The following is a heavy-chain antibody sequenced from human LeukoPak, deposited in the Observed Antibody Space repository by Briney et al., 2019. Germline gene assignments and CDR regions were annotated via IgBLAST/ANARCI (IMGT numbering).Heavy chain of an antibody. D-gene: IGHD2-2*02. J-gene: IGHJ3*02. CDR3: ASVGTLLYTDAFDI. Sequence: SETLSLTCTVSGGSLSSYYWSWIRQPPGKGLEWIGYIYYSGSTNYNPSLKSRVTISVDTSKNQFSLKLSSVTAGDTAVYYCASVGTLLYTDAFDIWGQGTMVTVSS. CDR1: GGSLSSYY. V-gene: IGHV4-59*01. CDR2: IYYSGST.